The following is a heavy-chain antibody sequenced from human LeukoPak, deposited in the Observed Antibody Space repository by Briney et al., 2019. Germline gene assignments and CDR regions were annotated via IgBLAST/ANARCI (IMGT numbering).Heavy chain of an antibody. CDR3: AREKIAAAGPRGYFDY. D-gene: IGHD6-13*01. Sequence: SSENLSLTCAVYGGSFSGYYWSWIRQPPGKGLEWIGEINHSGSTNYNPSLKSRVTISVDTSKNQFSLKLSSVTAADTAVYYCAREKIAAAGPRGYFDYWGQGTLVTVSS. V-gene: IGHV4-34*01. CDR2: INHSGST. CDR1: GGSFSGYY. J-gene: IGHJ4*02.